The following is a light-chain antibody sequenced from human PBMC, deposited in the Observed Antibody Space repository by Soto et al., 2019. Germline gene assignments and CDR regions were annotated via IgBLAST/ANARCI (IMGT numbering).Light chain of an antibody. CDR3: CSYAGSSTNYV. V-gene: IGLV2-23*01. J-gene: IGLJ1*01. CDR1: SSDVGSYNL. Sequence: QSALTPPASVSGSPGQSITISCTGTSSDVGSYNLVSWYQQHPGKAPKLMIYEGSKRPSGVSNRFSGSKSGNTASLTISGLQAEDEAEYYCCSYAGSSTNYVFGTGIKLTVL. CDR2: EGS.